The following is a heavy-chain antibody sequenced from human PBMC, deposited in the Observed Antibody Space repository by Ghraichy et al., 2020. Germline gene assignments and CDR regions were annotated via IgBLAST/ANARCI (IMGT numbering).Heavy chain of an antibody. J-gene: IGHJ4*01. D-gene: IGHD3-3*01. Sequence: GGSLRLSCAASGFTFSNYWMSWVRQAPGKGLEWVANIKQDGSKKYYVDSVKGRFTISRDNAKNSLYLQVSLLRGEDTAVYYCARFPLYNDLWSDYFGGFDCWGQGTMVIVSS. CDR2: IKQDGSKK. CDR1: GFTFSNYW. CDR3: ARFPLYNDLWSDYFGGFDC. V-gene: IGHV3-7*03.